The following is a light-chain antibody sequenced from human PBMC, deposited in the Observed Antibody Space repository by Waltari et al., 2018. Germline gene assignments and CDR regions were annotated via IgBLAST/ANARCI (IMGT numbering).Light chain of an antibody. J-gene: IGLJ1*01. CDR2: DVN. V-gene: IGLV2-11*01. Sequence: QSALTQPRSVSGSPGQSVTISCIRTSSYVGGYNHVSWYQPYPGKAPKLVIYDVNKRPSGVPDRFSGSKSGNTASLTISGLQAEDEADYYCCSYAGSSTFYVFGSGTEVTV. CDR1: SSYVGGYNH. CDR3: CSYAGSSTFYV.